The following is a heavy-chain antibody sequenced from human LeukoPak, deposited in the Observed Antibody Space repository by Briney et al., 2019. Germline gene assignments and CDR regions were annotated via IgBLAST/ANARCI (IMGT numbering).Heavy chain of an antibody. D-gene: IGHD6-19*01. CDR1: GFTFSSYW. Sequence: GGSLRLSCAASGFTFSSYWMSWVRQAPGKGLEWVASIKQDGSEKYYVDSVKGRFTISRDNSKNTLYLQMNSLRAEDTAVYYCARDRGTAVVAKRNYYYGMDVWGQGTTVTVSS. CDR2: IKQDGSEK. J-gene: IGHJ6*02. CDR3: ARDRGTAVVAKRNYYYGMDV. V-gene: IGHV3-7*01.